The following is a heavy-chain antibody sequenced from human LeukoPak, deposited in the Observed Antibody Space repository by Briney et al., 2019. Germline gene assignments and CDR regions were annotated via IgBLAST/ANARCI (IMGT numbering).Heavy chain of an antibody. D-gene: IGHD3-16*01. Sequence: GGSLRLSCTASGFTFGDYAMSWVRQAPGKGLEWVGFIRSKAYGGTTEYAASVKGRFTISRDDSKSIAYLQMNSPKTEDTAVYYCTRDWGLGIRTMDVWGRGTTATVSS. CDR2: IRSKAYGGTT. CDR3: TRDWGLGIRTMDV. V-gene: IGHV3-49*04. CDR1: GFTFGDYA. J-gene: IGHJ6*03.